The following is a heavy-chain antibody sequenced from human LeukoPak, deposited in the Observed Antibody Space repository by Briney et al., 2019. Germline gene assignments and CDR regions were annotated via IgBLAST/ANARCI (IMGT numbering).Heavy chain of an antibody. Sequence: PGGYLRLSCAASRFTFRSYAMHRVRQAPGKGLEYVSAISSNGGSTYYANSVKGRFTISRDNSKNTLYLQMGSLRAEDMAVYYCARVGLYGDYDTGAFDIRGQGTMVTVSS. CDR2: ISSNGGST. CDR1: RFTFRSYA. D-gene: IGHD4-17*01. V-gene: IGHV3-64*01. CDR3: ARVGLYGDYDTGAFDI. J-gene: IGHJ3*02.